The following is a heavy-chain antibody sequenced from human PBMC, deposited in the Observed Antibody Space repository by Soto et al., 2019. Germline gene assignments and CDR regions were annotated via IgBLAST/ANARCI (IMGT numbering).Heavy chain of an antibody. CDR3: ARDQGWLVRHYYYGMDV. Sequence: GGSLRLSCAASGFTFSSYGMHWVRQAPGKGLEWVAVIWYDGSNKYYADSVKGRFTISRDNSKNTLYLQMNSLRAEDTAVYYCARDQGWLVRHYYYGMDVWGQGTTVTVSS. J-gene: IGHJ6*02. D-gene: IGHD6-19*01. V-gene: IGHV3-33*01. CDR1: GFTFSSYG. CDR2: IWYDGSNK.